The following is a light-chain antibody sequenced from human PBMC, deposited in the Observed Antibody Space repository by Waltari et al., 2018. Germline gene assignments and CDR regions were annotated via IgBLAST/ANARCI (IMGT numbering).Light chain of an antibody. CDR3: CSYAGSYSFL. CDR1: STDGGGSYY. V-gene: IGLV2-11*01. J-gene: IGLJ2*01. CDR2: DVS. Sequence: QSALTQPPSVSGSPGQSVTISCTGTSTDGGGSYYVSWYQQDPGKAPKLLIYDVSKRPSGVPDRFTGSKSDNTASLTISGLQAEDEAEYYCCSYAGSYSFLFGGGTNLTVL.